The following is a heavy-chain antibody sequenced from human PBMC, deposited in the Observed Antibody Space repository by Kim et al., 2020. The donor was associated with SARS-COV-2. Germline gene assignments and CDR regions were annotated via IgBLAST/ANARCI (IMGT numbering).Heavy chain of an antibody. V-gene: IGHV1-2*06. CDR1: GDTLTVFF. J-gene: IGHJ4*02. D-gene: IGHD3-16*01. CDR2: IDPKDGGT. CDR3: ARELNFSYDH. Sequence: ASVKVSCKASGDTLTVFFIHWVRQAPGQGLEWMGRIDPKDGGTIYAQQFQGRVTMTRDTSLGTAYVEVSSLRFDDTAVYYCARELNFSYDHWGQGTLVTV.